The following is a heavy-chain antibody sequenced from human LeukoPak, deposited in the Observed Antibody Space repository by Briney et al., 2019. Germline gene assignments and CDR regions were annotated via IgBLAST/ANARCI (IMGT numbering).Heavy chain of an antibody. J-gene: IGHJ1*01. Sequence: ASVKVSCKASGGTFSSYAISWVRQAPGQWLEWMGGIIPIFGTANYAQKFQGRVTITADESTSTAYMELSSLRSEDTAVYYCAGGAGSGSSDEYFQHWGQGTLVTVSS. CDR1: GGTFSSYA. CDR3: AGGAGSGSSDEYFQH. V-gene: IGHV1-69*13. D-gene: IGHD1-26*01. CDR2: IIPIFGTA.